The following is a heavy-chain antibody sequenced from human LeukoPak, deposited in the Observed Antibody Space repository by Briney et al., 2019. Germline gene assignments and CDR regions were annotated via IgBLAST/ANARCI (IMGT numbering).Heavy chain of an antibody. CDR2: INHSGST. CDR1: GGSISSYY. CDR3: ARGLSSSWTQYYYMDV. J-gene: IGHJ6*03. D-gene: IGHD6-13*01. V-gene: IGHV4-34*01. Sequence: SETLSLTCTVSGGSISSYYWSWIRQPPGKGLEWIGEINHSGSTNYNPSLKSRVTISVDTSKNQFSLKLSSVTAADTAVYYCARGLSSSWTQYYYMDVWGKGTTVTVSS.